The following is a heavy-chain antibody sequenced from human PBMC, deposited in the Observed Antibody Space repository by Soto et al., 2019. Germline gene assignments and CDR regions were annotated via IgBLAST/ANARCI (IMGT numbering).Heavy chain of an antibody. CDR3: ARGRTLDCSGGSCATNDY. D-gene: IGHD2-15*01. J-gene: IGHJ4*02. CDR2: INPNSGGT. Sequence: ASVKVSCKASGYTFTGYYMHWVRQAPGQGLEWMGWINPNSGGTNYAQKFQGWVTMTRDTSISTAYMELSRLRSDDTAVYYCARGRTLDCSGGSCATNDYWGQGTLVTVSS. CDR1: GYTFTGYY. V-gene: IGHV1-2*04.